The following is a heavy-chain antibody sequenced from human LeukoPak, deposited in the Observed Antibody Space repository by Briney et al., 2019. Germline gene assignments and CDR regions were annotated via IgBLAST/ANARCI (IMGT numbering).Heavy chain of an antibody. J-gene: IGHJ4*02. Sequence: PSETLSLTCTVSGYSISSGYYWGWIRPPPGKGLEWIGSIYHSGSTYYNPSLKSRVTISVDTSKNQFSLKLSSVTAADTAVYYCARVRGRQDIDFDYWGQGTLVTVSS. V-gene: IGHV4-38-2*02. D-gene: IGHD6-25*01. CDR2: IYHSGST. CDR3: ARVRGRQDIDFDY. CDR1: GYSISSGYY.